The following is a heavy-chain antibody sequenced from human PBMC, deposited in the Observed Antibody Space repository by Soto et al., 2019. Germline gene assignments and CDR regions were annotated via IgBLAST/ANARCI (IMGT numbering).Heavy chain of an antibody. CDR3: ARSSGRGIDF. D-gene: IGHD6-19*01. V-gene: IGHV3-33*01. CDR2: IWYDESKK. Sequence: GGSLRLSCAASGFTFNTHGMHWVRQAPGKGLEWVAVIWYDESKKYYEDSVTGRFTISRDNSRSALYLQMDSLGAEDTGVYYSARSSGRGIDFWGQGTLVTVSS. CDR1: GFTFNTHG. J-gene: IGHJ4*02.